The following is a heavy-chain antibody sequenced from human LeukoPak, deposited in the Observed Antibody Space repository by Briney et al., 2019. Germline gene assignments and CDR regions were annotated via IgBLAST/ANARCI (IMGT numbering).Heavy chain of an antibody. V-gene: IGHV3-30*12. Sequence: GGSLRLSCAASGFTFSSYGMHWVRQAPGKGLEWVAVISYDGSNKYYADSVKGRFTISRDNSKNTLFLQVHSLRDDDTAVYYCARDRYSGSYPLDYWGQGTLVTVSS. D-gene: IGHD1-26*01. CDR3: ARDRYSGSYPLDY. CDR2: ISYDGSNK. J-gene: IGHJ4*02. CDR1: GFTFSSYG.